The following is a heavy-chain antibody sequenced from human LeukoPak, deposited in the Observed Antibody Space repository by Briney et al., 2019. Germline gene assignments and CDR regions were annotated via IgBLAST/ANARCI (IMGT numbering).Heavy chain of an antibody. Sequence: GASVKVSCKASGYTFTSYYMHWVRQAPGQGLEWMGIINPSGGSTSYAQKFQGRVTMTRDMSTSTVYMELSSLRSEDTAVYYCARARTEYYYDSSGWYFDLWGRGTLVTVSS. J-gene: IGHJ2*01. CDR2: INPSGGST. CDR3: ARARTEYYYDSSGWYFDL. CDR1: GYTFTSYY. V-gene: IGHV1-46*01. D-gene: IGHD3-22*01.